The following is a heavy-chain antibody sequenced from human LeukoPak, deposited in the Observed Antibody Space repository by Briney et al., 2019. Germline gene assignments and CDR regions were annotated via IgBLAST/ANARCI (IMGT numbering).Heavy chain of an antibody. Sequence: GGSLRLSCAASGFTFSSYGMHWVRQAPGKGLEWVAFIRYDGSNKYYADSVKGRFTISRDNSKNTLYLQMSSLRAEDTAVYYCAKDHPAYYDILTGYHLPYFDYWGQGTLVTVSS. V-gene: IGHV3-30*02. J-gene: IGHJ4*02. D-gene: IGHD3-9*01. CDR3: AKDHPAYYDILTGYHLPYFDY. CDR1: GFTFSSYG. CDR2: IRYDGSNK.